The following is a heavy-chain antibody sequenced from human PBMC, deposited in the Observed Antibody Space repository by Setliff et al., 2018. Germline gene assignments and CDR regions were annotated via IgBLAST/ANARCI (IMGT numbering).Heavy chain of an antibody. CDR1: GFTFSSYA. Sequence: TGGSLRLSCAASGFTFSSYAMSWVRQAPGKGLEWVSGIGGRGISTYYADSVKGRFTISRDNAKNSLYLQMNSLRAEDTAVYYCATHPIVVVPAGNYWGQGTLVTVSS. CDR2: IGGRGIST. J-gene: IGHJ4*02. D-gene: IGHD2-2*01. CDR3: ATHPIVVVPAGNY. V-gene: IGHV3-23*01.